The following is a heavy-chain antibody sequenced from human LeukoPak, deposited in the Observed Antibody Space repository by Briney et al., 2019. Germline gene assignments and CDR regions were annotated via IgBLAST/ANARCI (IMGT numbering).Heavy chain of an antibody. CDR1: GFTFSRHG. CDR3: AKHDSSGWYGNLGYYYCYMDV. CDR2: ISGSGGST. V-gene: IGHV3-23*01. Sequence: GGTLRLSCVASGFTFSRHGMNWVRQAPGKGLEWVSAISGSGGSTYYADSVKGRFTISRDNSKNTLYLQMNSLRAEDTAVYYCAKHDSSGWYGNLGYYYCYMDVWGKGTTVTVSS. D-gene: IGHD6-19*01. J-gene: IGHJ6*03.